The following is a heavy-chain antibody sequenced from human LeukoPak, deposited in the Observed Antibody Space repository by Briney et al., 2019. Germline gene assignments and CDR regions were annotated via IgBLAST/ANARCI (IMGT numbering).Heavy chain of an antibody. CDR1: GFNFANHA. V-gene: IGHV3-23*01. CDR3: VREDTPATANY. J-gene: IGHJ4*02. D-gene: IGHD2-21*02. Sequence: GGSLRLSSAASGFNFANHAMSWVRQTAGKGLEWVSAISGGGDITYYADSVKGRFTISRDNSKDTLFLQMHSLRPGDTAVYYCVREDTPATANYWGQGTLVTISS. CDR2: ISGGGDIT.